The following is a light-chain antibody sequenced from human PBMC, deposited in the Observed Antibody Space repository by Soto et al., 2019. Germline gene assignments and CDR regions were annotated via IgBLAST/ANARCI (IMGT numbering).Light chain of an antibody. V-gene: IGKV1-39*01. J-gene: IGKJ1*01. CDR3: QRSDTVPQT. CDR2: AAS. Sequence: DIQMPQSPSSLSASVGDRVTITCRASTSVHTYLNWYRQRPEKAPELLIYAASNLQRGVPSRFGGSGSGTDVTLTISGLDPAEFATYYGQRSDTVPQTCGQRTKVDIK. CDR1: TSVHTY.